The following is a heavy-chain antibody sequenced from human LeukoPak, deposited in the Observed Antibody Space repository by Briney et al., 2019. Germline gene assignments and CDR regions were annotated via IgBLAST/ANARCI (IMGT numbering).Heavy chain of an antibody. CDR1: GFTFSSWS. V-gene: IGHV3-23*01. D-gene: IGHD5-12*01. CDR3: AKDLSELRSSAVDV. Sequence: GGSLRLSCAASGFTFSSWSMSWARQAPGKGLEWVSALSSTGGSTYYADSVKGRFTISRDNSKTTLYLQMNSLRAEDTAVYYCAKDLSELRSSAVDVWGQGTMVTVSS. CDR2: LSSTGGST. J-gene: IGHJ3*01.